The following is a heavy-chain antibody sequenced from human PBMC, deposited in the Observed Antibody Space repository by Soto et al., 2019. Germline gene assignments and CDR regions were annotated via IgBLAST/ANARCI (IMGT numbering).Heavy chain of an antibody. V-gene: IGHV3-33*01. CDR1: GFTFSSYG. CDR2: IWYDGSNK. CDR3: ARDQSEYYDLWSGQSFGPGDY. Sequence: PGGSLRLSCAASGFTFSSYGMHWVRQAPGKGLEWVAVIWYDGSNKYYADSVKGRFTISRDNSKNTLYLQMNSLRAEGTAVYYCARDQSEYYDLWSGQSFGPGDYWGQGTLVTVSS. J-gene: IGHJ4*02. D-gene: IGHD3-3*01.